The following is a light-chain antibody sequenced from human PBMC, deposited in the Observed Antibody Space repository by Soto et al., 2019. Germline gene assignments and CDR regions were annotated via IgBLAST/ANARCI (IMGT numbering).Light chain of an antibody. CDR1: QSVSSSY. Sequence: EIVLTQSPGTLSLSPGERATLSCRASQSVSSSYLAWYQQKPGQAPRLLIYGASSRATGIPDRFSGSGSVTDFTLTISRLEPEDVAVDYCQQDYSSPFTIGGGTKVEIK. CDR3: QQDYSSPFT. CDR2: GAS. V-gene: IGKV3-20*01. J-gene: IGKJ4*01.